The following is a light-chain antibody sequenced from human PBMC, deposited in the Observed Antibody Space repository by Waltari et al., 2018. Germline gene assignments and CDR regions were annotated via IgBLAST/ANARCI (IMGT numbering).Light chain of an antibody. J-gene: IGLJ2*01. CDR3: QVWDSTIKYL. CDR2: GDN. Sequence: SYELTQPHSVSVSPGQTARITCGGDNIESKGVQWYQQKPPQAPVLVIYGDNERPSGIPGRFSASKSGNTATLAISGVEAGDEADYYCQVWDSTIKYLFAGGTRLTVL. CDR1: NIESKG. V-gene: IGLV3-21*02.